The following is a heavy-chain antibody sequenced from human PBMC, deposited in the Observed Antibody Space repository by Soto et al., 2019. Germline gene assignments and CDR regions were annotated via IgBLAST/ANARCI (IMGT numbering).Heavy chain of an antibody. J-gene: IGHJ1*01. CDR3: ARQVGRVVVGKTAKHFHP. CDR1: GFTFSSYV. V-gene: IGHV3-23*01. D-gene: IGHD2-15*01. Sequence: GGSLRLSCAASGFTFSSYVMSWVRQAPGKGLEWVSGITGSGGNTYYADSVEGRFTISRDNSKNMLHLQMHSLRVEDTAVYYCARQVGRVVVGKTAKHFHPWGQRNLVPVSS. CDR2: ITGSGGNT.